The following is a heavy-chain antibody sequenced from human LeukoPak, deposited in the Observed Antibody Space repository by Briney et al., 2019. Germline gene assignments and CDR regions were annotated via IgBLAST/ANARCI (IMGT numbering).Heavy chain of an antibody. V-gene: IGHV4-39*01. CDR2: IYYSGST. CDR3: ARLQRSRQWGEATRLYWWFDP. Sequence: SETLSLTCTVSGGSISSSSYYWGWIRQPPGKGLERIGSIYYSGSTYYNPSLKSRVTISVDTSKNQFSLKLSSVTAADTAVYYCARLQRSRQWGEATRLYWWFDPWGQGTLVTVSS. CDR1: GGSISSSSYY. D-gene: IGHD2-8*02. J-gene: IGHJ5*02.